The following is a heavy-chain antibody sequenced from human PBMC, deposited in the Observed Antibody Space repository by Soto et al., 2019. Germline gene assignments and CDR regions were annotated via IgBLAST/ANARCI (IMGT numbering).Heavy chain of an antibody. J-gene: IGHJ6*02. Sequence: EVQLVESGGGLVKPGGSLRLSCAASGFTFSNAWMNWVRQAPGKGLEWVGRIXSKTDGGTTDYAAPVKGRFTISRDDSKNTLYLQMNSLKTEDTAVYYCTTRDANSYYYYGMDVWGQGTTVTVSS. V-gene: IGHV3-15*07. CDR1: GFTFSNAW. D-gene: IGHD2-8*01. CDR3: TTRDANSYYYYGMDV. CDR2: IXSKTDGGTT.